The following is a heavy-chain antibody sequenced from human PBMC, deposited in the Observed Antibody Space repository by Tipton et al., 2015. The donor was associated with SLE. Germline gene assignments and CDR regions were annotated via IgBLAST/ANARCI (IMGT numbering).Heavy chain of an antibody. CDR3: ARDQFEGIAAPPFGRWFDP. D-gene: IGHD6-13*01. J-gene: IGHJ5*02. Sequence: QSGPEVKKPGASVKVSCKASGYTFTSYGISWVRQAPGQGLEWMGWISAYNGNTNYAQKLQGRVTMTTDTSTSTAYMELRSLRSDDTAVYYCARDQFEGIAAPPFGRWFDPWGQGTLVTVSS. CDR2: ISAYNGNT. V-gene: IGHV1-18*01. CDR1: GYTFTSYG.